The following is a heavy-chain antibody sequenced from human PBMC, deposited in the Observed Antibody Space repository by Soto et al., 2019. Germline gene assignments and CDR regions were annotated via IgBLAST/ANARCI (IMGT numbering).Heavy chain of an antibody. CDR2: IYSSGST. CDR3: ARDRSGGYLFDY. Sequence: QVQLQESGPGLVKPSETLSLTCTVSGGSISSYYWSWIRQPPGKGLQWIGYIYSSGSTNYNPSLESRVTISVDTAKNQFPLELSSVTAAGTAVYYCARDRSGGYLFDYWGQGTLVTVSS. CDR1: GGSISSYY. D-gene: IGHD3-22*01. J-gene: IGHJ4*02. V-gene: IGHV4-59*01.